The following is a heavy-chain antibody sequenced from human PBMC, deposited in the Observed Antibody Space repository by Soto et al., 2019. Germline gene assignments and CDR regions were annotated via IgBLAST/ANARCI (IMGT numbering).Heavy chain of an antibody. V-gene: IGHV4-59*11. CDR2: IYYRGST. CDR1: GGSISSHY. Sequence: SETLSLTCTVSGGSISSHYWSWVRQAPGKGLEWIGHIYYRGSTSYNPSLRSRSTISVDTSNNQFSLKPNSVTTADTAVYYCARDGREASGMDVWGQGTKVPVSS. J-gene: IGHJ6*02. CDR3: ARDGREASGMDV. D-gene: IGHD1-26*01.